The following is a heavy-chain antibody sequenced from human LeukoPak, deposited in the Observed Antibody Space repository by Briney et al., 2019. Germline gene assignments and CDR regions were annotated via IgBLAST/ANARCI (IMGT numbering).Heavy chain of an antibody. J-gene: IGHJ3*02. CDR3: NYYDSSGYYFDAFDI. V-gene: IGHV4-39*01. Sequence: SETLFLTCTVSGGSISSSSYYWGWIRQPPGKGLEWIGSIYYSGSTYYNPSLKSRVTISVDTSKNQFSLKLSSVTAADTAVYYCNYYDSSGYYFDAFDIWGQGTMVTVSS. CDR1: GGSISSSSYY. D-gene: IGHD3-22*01. CDR2: IYYSGST.